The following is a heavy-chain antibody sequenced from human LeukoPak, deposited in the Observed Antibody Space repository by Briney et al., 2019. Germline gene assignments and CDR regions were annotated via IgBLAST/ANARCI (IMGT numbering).Heavy chain of an antibody. J-gene: IGHJ4*02. D-gene: IGHD3-22*01. CDR1: GYTLTELS. CDR3: ATDLLANYYDSSGYYY. Sequence: ASVKVSCKVSGYTLTELSMHWVRQAPGKGLEWMGGFDPEDGETIYAQKLQGRVTMTEDTSTDTAYMELSSLRSEDTAVYYCATDLLANYYDSSGYYYWGQGTLVTVSS. CDR2: FDPEDGET. V-gene: IGHV1-24*01.